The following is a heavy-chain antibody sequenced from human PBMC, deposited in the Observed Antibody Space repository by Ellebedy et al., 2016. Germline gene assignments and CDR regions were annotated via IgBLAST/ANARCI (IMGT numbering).Heavy chain of an antibody. Sequence: ASVKVSCKASGYIFTNYYMHWVRQAPGQGLEWMGLINPRGGATRYAQKFQGRVTMTMDTSTSTVYMELNRLRSEDTALYYCARGQYYSDSSDFPLHYWGQGTQVTVSS. CDR1: GYIFTNYY. J-gene: IGHJ4*02. CDR2: INPRGGAT. CDR3: ARGQYYSDSSDFPLHY. V-gene: IGHV1-46*01. D-gene: IGHD3-22*01.